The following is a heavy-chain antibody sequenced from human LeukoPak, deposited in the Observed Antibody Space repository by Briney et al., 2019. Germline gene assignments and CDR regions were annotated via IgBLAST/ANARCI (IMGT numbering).Heavy chain of an antibody. CDR3: ARDYDYGDRGNAFDI. D-gene: IGHD4-17*01. V-gene: IGHV1-2*04. CDR1: GYTFTSYY. J-gene: IGHJ3*02. Sequence: ASVKVSCKASGYTFTSYYMHWVRQAPGQGLEWMGWINPNSGGTNYAQKFQGWVTMTRDTSISTAYMELSRLRSDDTAVYYCARDYDYGDRGNAFDIWGQGTMVTVSS. CDR2: INPNSGGT.